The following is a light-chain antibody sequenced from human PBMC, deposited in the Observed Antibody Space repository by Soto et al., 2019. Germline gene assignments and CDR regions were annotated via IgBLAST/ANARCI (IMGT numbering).Light chain of an antibody. V-gene: IGKV3-11*01. CDR3: QLRTNWPPERFT. CDR2: DAS. CDR1: QNINTY. Sequence: EIVLTQSPATLSLSPGERATLSCRASQNINTYLAWYQQKPGQAPRLLIYDASNRATGIPARFSGSGSGTDFTLTISSLEPEDFAVYYCQLRTNWPPERFTFGPGTTVNIK. J-gene: IGKJ3*01.